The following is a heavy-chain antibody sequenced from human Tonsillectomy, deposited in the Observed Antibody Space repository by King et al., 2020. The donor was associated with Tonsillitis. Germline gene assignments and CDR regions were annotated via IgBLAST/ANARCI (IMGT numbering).Heavy chain of an antibody. Sequence: LQLQESGPGLVKPSETLSLTCTVSGGSISSILYYWGWIRQPPGKGLEWIGSIYYSGSTYYNPSLKSRVTISVDTSKNQFSLKLRSVTATDTAVYYCAIQEGFYGSGSDYWGEGTLVNVS. CDR1: GGSISSILYY. J-gene: IGHJ4*02. V-gene: IGHV4-39*07. D-gene: IGHD3-10*01. CDR3: AIQEGFYGSGSDY. CDR2: IYYSGST.